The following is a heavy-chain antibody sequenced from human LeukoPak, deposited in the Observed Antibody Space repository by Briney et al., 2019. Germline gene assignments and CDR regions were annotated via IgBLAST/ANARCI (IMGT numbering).Heavy chain of an antibody. CDR2: ISGNADTT. CDR1: GFTFSSYG. D-gene: IGHD3-16*01. CDR3: VKAPGVYYYYMDV. J-gene: IGHJ6*03. Sequence: PGGSLRLSCAASGFTFSSYGMSWVRQAPEKWLQWVSSISGNADTTYYADSVKGRFTISRDNSKNTLYLQMNSLRAEDTAIYYCVKAPGVYYYYMDVWGEGTTVTISS. V-gene: IGHV3-23*01.